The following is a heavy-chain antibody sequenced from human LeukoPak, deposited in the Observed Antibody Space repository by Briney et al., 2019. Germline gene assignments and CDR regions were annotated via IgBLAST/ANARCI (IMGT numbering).Heavy chain of an antibody. CDR1: GGSTSNYF. CDR3: ARLNGGN. Sequence: SETLSLTCTVSGGSTSNYFCTWLRQSAGKGLEWLAYVDYSGSTAYNPSLNDRIAISPDTSKNQFSLKLRSVTAADTAVYYCARLNGGNWGPGILVTVSS. J-gene: IGHJ4*02. D-gene: IGHD4-23*01. V-gene: IGHV4-59*08. CDR2: VDYSGST.